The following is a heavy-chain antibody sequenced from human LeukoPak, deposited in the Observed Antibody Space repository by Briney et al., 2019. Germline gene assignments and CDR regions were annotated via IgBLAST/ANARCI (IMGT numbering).Heavy chain of an antibody. J-gene: IGHJ5*02. CDR3: ARSHCSSTSRYEGGWFDP. Sequence: SETLSLTCAVSGGSISSSNWWSWVRQPPGKGLEWIGEIYHSGSTNYNPSLKSRVTISVDKSKNQFSLKLSSVTAADTAVYYCARSHCSSTSRYEGGWFDPWDQGTLVTVSS. CDR1: GGSISSSNW. V-gene: IGHV4-4*02. D-gene: IGHD2-2*01. CDR2: IYHSGST.